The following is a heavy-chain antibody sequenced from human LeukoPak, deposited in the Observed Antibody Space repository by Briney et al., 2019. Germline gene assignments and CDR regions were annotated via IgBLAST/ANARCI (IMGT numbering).Heavy chain of an antibody. V-gene: IGHV4-39*01. D-gene: IGHD3-22*01. J-gene: IGHJ5*02. CDR2: IYYSGST. CDR3: ARHSDYYDSSGSESDWFDP. CDR1: GGSISSSSYY. Sequence: SETLSLTCTVSGGSISSSSYYWGWIRQPPGKGLEWIGSIYYSGSTYYNPSLKSRVTISVDTSKNQFSLKLSSVTAADTAVYYCARHSDYYDSSGSESDWFDPWGQGTLVTVSS.